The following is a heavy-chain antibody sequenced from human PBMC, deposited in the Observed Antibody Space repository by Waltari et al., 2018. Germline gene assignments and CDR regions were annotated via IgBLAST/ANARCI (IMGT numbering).Heavy chain of an antibody. CDR1: GEPISDDVSRWTY. CDR2: ILSHGAV. CDR3: ANRGVGNYFKYFRL. V-gene: IGHV4-61*02. D-gene: IGHD1-7*01. J-gene: IGHJ1*01. Sequence: QVQLQESGPGLVKPTHTLSLTCTVSGEPISDDVSRWTYWTWIRQSAGTGLEWIGHILSHGAVAYHPSPRSRLTISLDTPKSHFTLKLTSVTAADTAVYYCANRGVGNYFKYFRLWSPGTLVTVSS.